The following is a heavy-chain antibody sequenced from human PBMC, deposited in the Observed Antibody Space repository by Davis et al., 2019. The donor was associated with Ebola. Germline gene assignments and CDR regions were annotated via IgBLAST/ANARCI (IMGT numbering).Heavy chain of an antibody. CDR3: ARHSQQLGLDY. J-gene: IGHJ4*02. D-gene: IGHD6-13*01. CDR1: GCSISSYY. CDR2: IYYSGST. Sequence: PSETLSLTCTVSGCSISSYYWSWIRQPPGKGLEWIGYIYYSGSTNYNPSLKSRVTISVDTSKNQFSLKLSSVTAADTAVYYCARHSQQLGLDYWGQGTLVTVSS. V-gene: IGHV4-59*01.